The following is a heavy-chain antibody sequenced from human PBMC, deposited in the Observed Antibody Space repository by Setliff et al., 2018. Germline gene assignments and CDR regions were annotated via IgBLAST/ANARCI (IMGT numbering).Heavy chain of an antibody. V-gene: IGHV4-61*02. CDR3: ARDNTILGATDH. J-gene: IGHJ6*02. CDR1: GGSPNSGSYY. Sequence: SETLSLTCAVSGGSPNSGSYYWSWIRQSTERGLEWLGRLHTSGSTTYNPALNSRVTISVDTSTNQFSLRLTSLTAADTAVYFCARDNTILGATDHWGQGTTVTVSS. D-gene: IGHD1-26*01. CDR2: LHTSGST.